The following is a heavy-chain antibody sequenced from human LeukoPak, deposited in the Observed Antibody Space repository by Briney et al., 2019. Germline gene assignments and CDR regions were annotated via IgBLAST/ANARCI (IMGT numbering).Heavy chain of an antibody. CDR3: ARDKSYGGNSGDL. CDR2: IKQDGSEK. V-gene: IGHV3-7*01. J-gene: IGHJ4*02. Sequence: PGGSLRLSCAASGFTFSSYWMSWVRQAPGKGLEWVANIKQDGSEKYYVDSVKGRFTISRDNAKNTLYLQMNSLRAEDTAVYYCARDKSYGGNSGDLWGQGTLVTVSS. CDR1: GFTFSSYW. D-gene: IGHD4-23*01.